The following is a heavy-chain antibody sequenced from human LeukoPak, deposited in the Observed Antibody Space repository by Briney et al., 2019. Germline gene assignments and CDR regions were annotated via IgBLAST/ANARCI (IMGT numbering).Heavy chain of an antibody. CDR1: GYSLNTYW. D-gene: IGHD1-26*01. Sequence: GESMRISCNGSGYSLNTYWIGCARQIPGKGLERIGIIYPGDSDTGYTPSFQRQVTISADKSIRPGSLQWSSLKASDTAMYYCARQDRVGAPDFDHWGQGTLVTVSS. CDR3: ARQDRVGAPDFDH. CDR2: IYPGDSDT. J-gene: IGHJ4*02. V-gene: IGHV5-51*01.